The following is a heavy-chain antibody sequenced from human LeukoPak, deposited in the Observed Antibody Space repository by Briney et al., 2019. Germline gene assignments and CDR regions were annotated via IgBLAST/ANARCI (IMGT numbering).Heavy chain of an antibody. CDR1: GFTFSSYS. J-gene: IGHJ1*01. Sequence: GGALRLSCAASGFTFSSYSMNWVRQAPGKGLEGASSISSSSSYIYYADSVKGRFTISRDNSKNTLYLQMNSLRAEDTAVYYCAKSHSSWFEYFQHWGQGTLVTVSS. CDR3: AKSHSSWFEYFQH. V-gene: IGHV3-21*04. D-gene: IGHD6-13*01. CDR2: ISSSSSYI.